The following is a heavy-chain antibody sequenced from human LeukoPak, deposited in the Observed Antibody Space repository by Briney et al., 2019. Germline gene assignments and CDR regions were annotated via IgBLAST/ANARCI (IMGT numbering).Heavy chain of an antibody. D-gene: IGHD6-19*01. CDR1: GYTFTSYD. J-gene: IGHJ4*01. V-gene: IGHV1-8*01. CDR2: MNPNSGDT. CDR3: ARGRSSSGVYFGY. Sequence: GASVKVSCKASGYTFTSYDINWVRQATGQGLEWMGWMNPNSGDTGYAQKFQGRVTMTRNTSISTAYMELSSLRSEDTAVYYCARGRSSSGVYFGYWGHGTLVTVSS.